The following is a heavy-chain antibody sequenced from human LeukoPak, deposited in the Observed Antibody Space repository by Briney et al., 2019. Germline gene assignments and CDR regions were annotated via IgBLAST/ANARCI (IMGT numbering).Heavy chain of an antibody. V-gene: IGHV4-59*01. CDR2: IYYSGST. J-gene: IGHJ6*03. Sequence: PSETLSLTCTVSGGSISSYYWSWIRQPPGKGLEWIGYIYYSGSTNYNPSLKSRVTISVDTSKNQFSLKLSSVTAADTAVYYCAREGVNCSSTSCYTFNYYYYMDVWGKGTTVTVSS. D-gene: IGHD2-2*02. CDR3: AREGVNCSSTSCYTFNYYYYMDV. CDR1: GGSISSYY.